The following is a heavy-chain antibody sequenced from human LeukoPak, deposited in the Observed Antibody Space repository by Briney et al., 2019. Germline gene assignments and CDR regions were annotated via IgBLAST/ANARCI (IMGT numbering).Heavy chain of an antibody. CDR3: ARHRRYCSSTTCYLTWFDP. V-gene: IGHV4-39*01. CDR2: IYYSGTT. Sequence: SETLSLTCTVSGASISTPNYYWAWFRQPPGKGLEWIGYIYYSGTTYYNPSLKSRVTISVDTSKYQFSLKVSSVTASDTAVYFCARHRRYCSSTTCYLTWFDPWGQGTLVTVSS. CDR1: GASISTPNYY. J-gene: IGHJ5*02. D-gene: IGHD2-2*01.